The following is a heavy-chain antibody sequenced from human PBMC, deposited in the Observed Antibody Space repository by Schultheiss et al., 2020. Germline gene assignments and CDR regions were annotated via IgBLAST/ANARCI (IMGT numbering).Heavy chain of an antibody. Sequence: SETLSLTCTVSGGSISTYYWGWIRQSPGKGLEWIGYIYYSGSTTYNPSLKSRVTISLDTSKSQFSLKLSSVTAADTAVYYCASSPRWTMAFDYWGQGTLVTVSS. J-gene: IGHJ4*02. V-gene: IGHV4-59*12. CDR3: ASSPRWTMAFDY. CDR1: GGSISTYY. CDR2: IYYSGST. D-gene: IGHD5-24*01.